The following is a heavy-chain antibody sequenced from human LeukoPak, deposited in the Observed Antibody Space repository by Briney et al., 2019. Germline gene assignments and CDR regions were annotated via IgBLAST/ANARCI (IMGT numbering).Heavy chain of an antibody. CDR2: TYYRSKWYN. Sequence: SQTLSLTCAISGDSVSSNSAAWNWIRQSPSRGLEWLGMTYYRSKWYNDYALFVKSRITINPDTSKNQFSLQLNSVTPEDTAVYYCARDRRDYGDPDAFDIWGQGTMVTVSS. CDR1: GDSVSSNSAA. V-gene: IGHV6-1*01. J-gene: IGHJ3*02. D-gene: IGHD4-17*01. CDR3: ARDRRDYGDPDAFDI.